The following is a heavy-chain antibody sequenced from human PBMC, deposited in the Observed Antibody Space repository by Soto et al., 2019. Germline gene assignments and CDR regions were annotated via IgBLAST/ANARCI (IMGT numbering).Heavy chain of an antibody. CDR1: GGSISSYY. V-gene: IGHV4-59*12. CDR3: AREAYYYDSSGYFSKYFDS. J-gene: IGHJ4*02. Sequence: QVQLQESGPGLVKPSETLSLTCTVSGGSISSYYWSWIRQPPGKGLEWIGYIYYSGSTNYNPSLKSRLTISVDTSNNQFSLKLSSVTAEDTAVYYCAREAYYYDSSGYFSKYFDSWGQGTLVTVSS. CDR2: IYYSGST. D-gene: IGHD3-22*01.